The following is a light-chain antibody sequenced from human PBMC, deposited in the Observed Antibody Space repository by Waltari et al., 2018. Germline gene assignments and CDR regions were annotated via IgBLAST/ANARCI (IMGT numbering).Light chain of an antibody. J-gene: IGLJ1*01. CDR2: SNK. V-gene: IGLV1-44*01. CDR3: AAWDDSLNGYV. Sequence: QSVLTQPPSASGTPGQRVTISCSGSSSNIGSNTVNWSQQLPGTAPKLLIYSNKQRPSGVPDRFSGSKSGTSASLAISGLQSEDEADYYCAAWDDSLNGYVFGTGTKVTVL. CDR1: SSNIGSNT.